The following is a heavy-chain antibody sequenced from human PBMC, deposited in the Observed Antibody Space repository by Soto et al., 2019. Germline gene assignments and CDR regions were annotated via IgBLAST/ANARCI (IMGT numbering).Heavy chain of an antibody. D-gene: IGHD5-18*01. V-gene: IGHV4-59*01. CDR3: AKDRRGYSYAFDY. J-gene: IGHJ4*02. CDR1: GGSISNYY. CDR2: IYYTT. Sequence: PSETLSLTCTVSGGSISNYYWSWIRQAPGKGLEWIGYIYYTTNYNPSLKSRVTISADTSKNQISLYLQMNSLRTEDTALYYCAKDRRGYSYAFDYWGQGTLVTVSS.